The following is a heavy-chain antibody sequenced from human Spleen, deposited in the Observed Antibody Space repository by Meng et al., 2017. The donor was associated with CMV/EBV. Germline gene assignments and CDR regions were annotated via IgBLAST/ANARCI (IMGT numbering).Heavy chain of an antibody. V-gene: IGHV3-7*01. CDR2: IKQDGGEK. CDR1: GFIFNSYW. D-gene: IGHD3-3*01. Sequence: LKISCAASGFIFNSYWMSWVRQGPGKGLEWVGNIKQDGGEKNYVDSVKGRFTISRDNAKNSLYLQMNSLRVEDTAVYCCARDFGSGFLEWLLPHGMDVWGQGTTVTVSS. J-gene: IGHJ6*02. CDR3: ARDFGSGFLEWLLPHGMDV.